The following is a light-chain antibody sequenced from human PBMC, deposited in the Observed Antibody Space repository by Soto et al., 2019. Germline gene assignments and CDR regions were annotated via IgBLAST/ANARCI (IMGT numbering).Light chain of an antibody. CDR2: EGS. CDR3: CSYAGSSTFYVV. J-gene: IGLJ2*01. V-gene: IGLV2-23*03. CDR1: SSDVGSYNL. Sequence: QSVLTQPASVSGSPGQSITISCTGTSSDVGSYNLVSWYQQHPGKAPKLMIYEGSKRPSGVSNRFSGSKSGNTASLTISGLQAEDEADYYCCSYAGSSTFYVVFGGGTNLTVL.